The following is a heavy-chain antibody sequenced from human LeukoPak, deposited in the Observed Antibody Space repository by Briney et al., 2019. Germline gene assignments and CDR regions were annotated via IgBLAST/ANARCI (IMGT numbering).Heavy chain of an antibody. CDR3: VRGYSFGPYGMGV. D-gene: IGHD2-15*01. CDR2: IGDSGGST. J-gene: IGHJ6*02. CDR1: GFPFSSYA. Sequence: GETLRLSCSASGFPFSSYAMHWVRQAPGKGLEYVSAIGDSGGSTYYADSVKGRFTISRDNSKNTLYLQMSSLRAEDTAVYFCVRGYSFGPYGMGVWGQGTTVTVSS. V-gene: IGHV3-64D*09.